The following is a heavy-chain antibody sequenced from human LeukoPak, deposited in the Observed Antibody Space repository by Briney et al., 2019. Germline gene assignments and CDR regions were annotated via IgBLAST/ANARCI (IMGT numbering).Heavy chain of an antibody. CDR1: GFTFDDHG. D-gene: IGHD6-13*01. CDR3: ARGAGSSWYFYFDY. CDR2: IKWDGGST. J-gene: IGHJ4*02. V-gene: IGHV3-20*01. Sequence: GGSLRLSCAASGFTFDDHGMSWVRQVPGKGLEWVSGIKWDGGSTGYADSVKGRFTISRDNAKNYLYLQMNSLRVEDTAVYHCARGAGSSWYFYFDYWGQGTLVTVSS.